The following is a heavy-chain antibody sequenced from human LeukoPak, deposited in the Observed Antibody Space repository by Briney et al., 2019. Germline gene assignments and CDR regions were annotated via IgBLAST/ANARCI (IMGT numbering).Heavy chain of an antibody. Sequence: PGGSLRLSCAASGFTFSSYAMSWVRQAPGKGLEWVANIKQDGSEKYYVDSVKGRFTISRDNAKNSLYLQMNSLRAEDTAVYYCARDRFYSVVVTAFDYWGQGTLVTVSS. CDR1: GFTFSSYA. D-gene: IGHD2-21*02. J-gene: IGHJ4*02. CDR3: ARDRFYSVVVTAFDY. V-gene: IGHV3-7*01. CDR2: IKQDGSEK.